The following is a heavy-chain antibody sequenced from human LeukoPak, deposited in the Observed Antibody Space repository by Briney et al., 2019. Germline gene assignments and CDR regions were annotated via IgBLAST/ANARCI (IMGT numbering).Heavy chain of an antibody. CDR3: ARNPEGGYSYGYYYYYGMDV. D-gene: IGHD5-18*01. J-gene: IGHJ6*02. V-gene: IGHV3-48*02. CDR2: ISSSSSTI. CDR1: RFTFSSYN. Sequence: GGSLRLSCAASRFTFSSYNMNWVRQAPGKGLEWVSYISSSSSTIYYADSVKGRFTISRDNAKNSLYLQLNSLRDEDTAVYYCARNPEGGYSYGYYYYYGMDVWGQGTTVTVSS.